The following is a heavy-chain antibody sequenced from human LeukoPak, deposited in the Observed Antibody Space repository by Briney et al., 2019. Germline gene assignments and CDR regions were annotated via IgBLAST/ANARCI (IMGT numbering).Heavy chain of an antibody. CDR3: ATSSTSLDYYGLDV. V-gene: IGHV4-31*03. Sequence: PSETLSLTCSVSGGSISSGGYYWSWIRQHPGKGLEWIGYIYYGGSTYYNPSLKIRVTISVDTSKNQFSLKLSSVTAADAAVYYCATSSTSLDYYGLDVWGQGTTVTVSS. CDR1: GGSISSGGYY. CDR2: IYYGGST. J-gene: IGHJ6*02. D-gene: IGHD2-2*01.